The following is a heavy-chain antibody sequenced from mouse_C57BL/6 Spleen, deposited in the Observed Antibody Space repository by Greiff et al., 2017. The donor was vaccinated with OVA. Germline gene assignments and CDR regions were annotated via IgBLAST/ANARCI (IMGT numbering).Heavy chain of an antibody. J-gene: IGHJ3*01. CDR1: GYTFTDYE. Sequence: QVQLQQSGAELVRPGASVTLSCKASGYTFTDYEMHWVKQTPVHGLEWIGAIDPETGGTAYNQKFKGKAILTADKSSSTAYMELRSLTSEDSAVYYCTRDYGYDFAYWGQGTLVTVSA. CDR3: TRDYGYDFAY. D-gene: IGHD2-2*01. V-gene: IGHV1-15*01. CDR2: IDPETGGT.